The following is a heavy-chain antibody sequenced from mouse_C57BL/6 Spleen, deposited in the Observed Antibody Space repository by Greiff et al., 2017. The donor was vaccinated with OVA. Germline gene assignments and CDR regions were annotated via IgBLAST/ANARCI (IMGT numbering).Heavy chain of an antibody. D-gene: IGHD2-2*01. Sequence: QVQLQQPGAELVKPGASVKMSCKASGYTFTSYWITWVKQRPGQGLEWIGDFYPGSGSTNYNEKFKSKATLTVDTSSSTAYMQLSSLTSEDSAVYYCARSEYGYDGVLAYWGQGTLVTVSA. CDR1: GYTFTSYW. J-gene: IGHJ3*01. CDR2: FYPGSGST. V-gene: IGHV1-55*01. CDR3: ARSEYGYDGVLAY.